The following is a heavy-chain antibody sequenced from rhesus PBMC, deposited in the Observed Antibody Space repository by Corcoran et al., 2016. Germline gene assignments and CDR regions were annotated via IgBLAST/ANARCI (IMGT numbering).Heavy chain of an antibody. V-gene: IGHV5-43*01. CDR2: IYPGDSDT. Sequence: EVQLVQSGAEVKRPGESLRISCMTSGYSFTGSWISLVRQMPGKGLEWNGMIYPGDSDTRYSPSFQGQVTISADKSISTAYLQWSSLKASDTATYYCAKDAGDYWGQGVLVTVSS. CDR3: AKDAGDY. CDR1: GYSFTGSW. J-gene: IGHJ4*01.